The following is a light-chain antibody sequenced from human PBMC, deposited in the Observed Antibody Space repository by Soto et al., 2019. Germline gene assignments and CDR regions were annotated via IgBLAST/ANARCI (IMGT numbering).Light chain of an antibody. CDR3: VAWDDILSGRV. CDR2: HND. CDR1: GSNIGSHD. Sequence: QSVLTQPPSASGTPGQRVTISCSGSGSNIGSHDVFWCQHLPRRAPNVLIYHNDQRPSGVPARFSAARSGTSASLAISVLRSEDDADYCCVAWDDILSGRVFGGGTKLTVL. V-gene: IGLV1-47*02. J-gene: IGLJ3*02.